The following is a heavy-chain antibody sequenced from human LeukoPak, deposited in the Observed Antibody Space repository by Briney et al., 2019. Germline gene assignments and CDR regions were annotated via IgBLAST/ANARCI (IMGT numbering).Heavy chain of an antibody. J-gene: IGHJ4*02. CDR3: ARGYYYDSSGYIPDYFDY. CDR2: IYHSGST. Sequence: SETLSLTCAVSGGSISSGGYSWSWIRQPPGTGLEWIGYIYHSGSTYYNPSLKSRVTISVDRSKNQFSLKLSSVTAADTAVYYCARGYYYDSSGYIPDYFDYWGQGTLVTVSS. D-gene: IGHD3-22*01. CDR1: GGSISSGGYS. V-gene: IGHV4-30-2*01.